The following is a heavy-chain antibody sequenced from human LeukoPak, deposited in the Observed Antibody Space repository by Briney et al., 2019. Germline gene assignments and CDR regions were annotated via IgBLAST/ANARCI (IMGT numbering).Heavy chain of an antibody. D-gene: IGHD6-13*01. Sequence: GESLRLSCAASGLTFSESWMTWVRQAPGKGLEWVANINQDESDKSYADSVRGRFTISRDNAKNSLYLQMDSLRSEDTAVYYCARDFFPIVDSSWYEIGYWGQGTLVTVSS. V-gene: IGHV3-7*01. CDR1: GLTFSESW. CDR2: INQDESDK. J-gene: IGHJ4*02. CDR3: ARDFFPIVDSSWYEIGY.